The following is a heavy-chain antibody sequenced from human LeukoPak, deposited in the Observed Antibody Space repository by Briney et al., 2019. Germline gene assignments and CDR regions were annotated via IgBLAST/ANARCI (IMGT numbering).Heavy chain of an antibody. D-gene: IGHD6-19*01. J-gene: IGHJ4*02. V-gene: IGHV4-34*01. CDR2: IDHNGGT. CDR1: GGSFRGYY. CDR3: AGGYFSAWSDYFSY. Sequence: PSETLSLTCAVDGGSFRGYYWNWIRQPPGRGLEWIGEIDHNGGTNYNPSLKSRVTISIDTSNRHFSLQLRSVTVADSAIYYCAGGYFSAWSDYFSYWGQGSLLTVSS.